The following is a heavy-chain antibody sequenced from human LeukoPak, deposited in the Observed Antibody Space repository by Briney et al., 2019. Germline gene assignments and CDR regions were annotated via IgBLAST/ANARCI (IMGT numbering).Heavy chain of an antibody. D-gene: IGHD1-26*01. CDR2: ISLSGVT. Sequence: PSGTLSLTCGVSGGSISSTNWWSWVRPPPGQGLEWIGEISLSGVTNYNPSLKSRVTISLDRSKNHLSLTLTSVTAADTAVYYCSRESGAFSPFGYWGQGTLVTVSS. CDR1: GGSISSTNW. J-gene: IGHJ4*02. CDR3: SRESGAFSPFGY. V-gene: IGHV4-4*02.